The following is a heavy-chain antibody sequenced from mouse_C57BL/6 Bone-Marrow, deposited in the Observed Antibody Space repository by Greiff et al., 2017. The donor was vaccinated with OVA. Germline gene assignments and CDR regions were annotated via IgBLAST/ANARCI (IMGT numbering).Heavy chain of an antibody. J-gene: IGHJ2*01. V-gene: IGHV5-4*01. CDR2: ISDGGSYT. D-gene: IGHD1-1*01. CDR3: ARAGSRSFDY. Sequence: EVHLVESGGGLVKPGGSLKLSCAASGFTFSSYAMSWVRQTPEKRLEWVATISDGGSYTYYPDNVKGRFTISRDNAKNNLYLQMSHLKSEDTAMYYCARAGSRSFDYWGQGTTLTVSS. CDR1: GFTFSSYA.